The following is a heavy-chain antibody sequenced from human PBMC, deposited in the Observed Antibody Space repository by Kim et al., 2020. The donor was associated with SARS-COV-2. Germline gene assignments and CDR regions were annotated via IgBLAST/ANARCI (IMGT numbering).Heavy chain of an antibody. Sequence: KSYADSVKGQFTISRDNSKNTLYLQMNSLIAEDTAVYYCARVAKGSYFSYWGQGTLVTVSS. CDR3: ARVAKGSYFSY. CDR2: K. D-gene: IGHD1-26*01. V-gene: IGHV3-30*01. J-gene: IGHJ4*02.